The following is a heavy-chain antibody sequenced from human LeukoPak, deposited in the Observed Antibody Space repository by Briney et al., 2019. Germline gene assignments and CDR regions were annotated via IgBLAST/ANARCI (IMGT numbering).Heavy chain of an antibody. J-gene: IGHJ5*02. V-gene: IGHV3-23*01. D-gene: IGHD3-3*01. Sequence: AGSLRLSCAASGFTFSSYAMSWVRQAPGKGLEWVSAISGSGGSTYYADSVKGRFTISRDNSKKTLYLQMNSLRAEDTAVYYCAKDGDFWSGHNWFDPWGQGTLVTVSS. CDR2: ISGSGGST. CDR1: GFTFSSYA. CDR3: AKDGDFWSGHNWFDP.